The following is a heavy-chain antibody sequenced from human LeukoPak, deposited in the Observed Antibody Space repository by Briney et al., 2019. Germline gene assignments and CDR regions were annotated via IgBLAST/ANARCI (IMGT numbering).Heavy chain of an antibody. CDR3: VIDQGVIQTFYY. Sequence: ASVKVSCKASEYTFTGYYVHWVRQAPGQGLEWMGWISTDNGNTNYAQNLQGRVTMTTDTSTSTAYMELRSLRSDDTAVYYCVIDQGVIQTFYYWGQGTLVTVSS. CDR2: ISTDNGNT. V-gene: IGHV1-18*04. D-gene: IGHD3-10*01. J-gene: IGHJ4*02. CDR1: EYTFTGYY.